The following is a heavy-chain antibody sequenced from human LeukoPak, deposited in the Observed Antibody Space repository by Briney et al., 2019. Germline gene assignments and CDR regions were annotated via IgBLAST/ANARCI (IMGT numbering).Heavy chain of an antibody. CDR1: GGSISSSNW. CDR3: ARLLCGGDCYSTDTVYYFYGMDV. CDR2: VYHSGNT. V-gene: IGHV4-4*02. Sequence: SETLSLTCAVSGGSISSSNWWSWVRQPPGKGLEWIGEVYHSGNTNSNPSLKSRVTISLDKSKNQFSLKVTSVTAADTAVYFCARLLCGGDCYSTDTVYYFYGMDVWGPGTTVTVSS. D-gene: IGHD2-21*02. J-gene: IGHJ6*02.